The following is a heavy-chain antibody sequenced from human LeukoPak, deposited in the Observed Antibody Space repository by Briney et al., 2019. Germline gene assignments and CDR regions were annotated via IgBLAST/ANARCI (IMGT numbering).Heavy chain of an antibody. CDR2: INPNSSGT. J-gene: IGHJ4*02. CDR1: AYTYTGYY. V-gene: IGHV1-2*02. CDR3: ARDKPLGYCTNGVCAKGDY. Sequence: ASVKVSCKASAYTYTGYYMHWVRQAPGQGLEWMGWINPNSSGTNYAQKFQGRVTMTRDTSISTAYMELSRLRSDDTAVYYCARDKPLGYCTNGVCAKGDYWGQGTLVTVSS. D-gene: IGHD2-8*01.